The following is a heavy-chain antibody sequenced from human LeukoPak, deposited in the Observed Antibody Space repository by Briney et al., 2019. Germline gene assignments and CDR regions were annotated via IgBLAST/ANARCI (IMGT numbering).Heavy chain of an antibody. J-gene: IGHJ4*02. CDR2: IYTSGST. CDR1: GGSTSSYY. Sequence: PSETLSLTCTVSGGSTSSYYWSWIRQPAGKGLGWIGRIYTSGSTNYNPSLKSRVTMSVDTSKNQFSLELSSVTAADTAVYYCARDSGYSYGYGTFDYWGQGTLVTVSS. CDR3: ARDSGYSYGYGTFDY. V-gene: IGHV4-4*07. D-gene: IGHD5-18*01.